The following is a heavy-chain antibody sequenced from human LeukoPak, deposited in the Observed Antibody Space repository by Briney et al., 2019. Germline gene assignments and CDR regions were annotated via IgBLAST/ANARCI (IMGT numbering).Heavy chain of an antibody. CDR1: DYTFTSYG. Sequence: GASVKVSCKASDYTFTSYGISWVRQAPGQGLEWMGWISAYNGNTNYAQKLQGRVTMTTDTSTSTAYMELRSLRSDDTAVYYCARDLEEYCTNGVCYYFDYWGQGTLVTVSS. CDR2: ISAYNGNT. CDR3: ARDLEEYCTNGVCYYFDY. D-gene: IGHD2-8*01. J-gene: IGHJ4*02. V-gene: IGHV1-18*01.